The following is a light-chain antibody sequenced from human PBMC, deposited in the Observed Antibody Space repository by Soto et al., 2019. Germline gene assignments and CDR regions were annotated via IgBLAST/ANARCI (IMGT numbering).Light chain of an antibody. CDR3: QQRSNWPSIT. CDR1: QSVSSN. Sequence: VLLTQSPSTLSLSPGERATLSCGAGQSVSSNLAWYQQKPGQAPRLLIYGASTRATGIPARFSGSGSGTEFTLTISSLEHEDFAVYYCQQRSNWPSITFGQGTRLEIK. J-gene: IGKJ5*01. CDR2: GAS. V-gene: IGKV3-11*01.